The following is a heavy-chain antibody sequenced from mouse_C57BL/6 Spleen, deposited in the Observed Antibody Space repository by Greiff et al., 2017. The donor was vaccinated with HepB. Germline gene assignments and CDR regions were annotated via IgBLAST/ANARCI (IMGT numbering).Heavy chain of an antibody. CDR2: IHPNSGST. Sequence: QVQLQQPGAELVKPGASVKLSCKASGYTFTSYWMHWVKQRPGQGLEWIGMIHPNSGSTNYNEKFKSKATLTVDESSSTAYMQRSSLTSEDSAVYYCARWAAQAEAWFAYWGQGTLVTVSA. D-gene: IGHD3-2*02. J-gene: IGHJ3*01. V-gene: IGHV1-64*01. CDR1: GYTFTSYW. CDR3: ARWAAQAEAWFAY.